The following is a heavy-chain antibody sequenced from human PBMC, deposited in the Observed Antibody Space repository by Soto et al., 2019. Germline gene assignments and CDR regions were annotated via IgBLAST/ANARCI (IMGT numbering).Heavy chain of an antibody. CDR3: AKDYGDYVRRFDY. V-gene: IGHV3-30*18. CDR1: GFTFSSYG. J-gene: IGHJ4*02. Sequence: QVQLVESGGGVVQPGRSLRLSCAASGFTFSSYGMHWVRQAPGKGLEWVAVISYDGSNKYYADSVKGRFTISRDNSKNTLYLQMNSLRAEDTAVYYCAKDYGDYVRRFDYWGQGTLVTVSS. CDR2: ISYDGSNK. D-gene: IGHD4-17*01.